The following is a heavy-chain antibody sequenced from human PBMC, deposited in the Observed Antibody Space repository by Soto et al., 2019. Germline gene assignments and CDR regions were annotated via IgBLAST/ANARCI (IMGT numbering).Heavy chain of an antibody. V-gene: IGHV3-53*04. J-gene: IGHJ4*02. CDR1: GFTVSSNY. D-gene: IGHD3-10*01. CDR3: ARDRGVGGGGAASDY. CDR2: IYSGGST. Sequence: EVQLVESGGGLVQPGGSLRLSCAASGFTVSSNYMSWVRQAPGKGLEWVSVIYSGGSTYYADSVKGRFTISRHNSKHTLYLQMNSRRAEDTAVYYWARDRGVGGGGAASDYWGQGTLVTVSS.